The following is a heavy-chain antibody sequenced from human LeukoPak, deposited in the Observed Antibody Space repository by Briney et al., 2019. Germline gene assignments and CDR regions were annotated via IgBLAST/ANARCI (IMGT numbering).Heavy chain of an antibody. CDR3: ARDERSGDGDTYGYYYMDV. J-gene: IGHJ6*03. CDR1: GGSIRSHY. Sequence: SETLSLTCTVSGGSIRSHYWSWIRQPPGKGLEWIGYIYYSGSTKYNPSLKSRVTISVDTSKNQFSLNLSSVTAADTAVYYCARDERSGDGDTYGYYYMDVWGKGTTVTVSS. D-gene: IGHD5-18*01. V-gene: IGHV4-59*11. CDR2: IYYSGST.